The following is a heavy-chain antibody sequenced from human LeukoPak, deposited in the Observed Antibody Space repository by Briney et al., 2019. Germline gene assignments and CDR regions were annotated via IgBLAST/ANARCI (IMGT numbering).Heavy chain of an antibody. CDR2: ISYDGSNK. CDR3: ARVQRQWELLIAYFDY. V-gene: IGHV3-30*03. CDR1: GFTVSNNY. Sequence: GGSLRLSCAVSGFTVSNNYMHWVRQAPGKGLEWVAVISYDGSNKYYADSVKGRFTISRDNSKNTLYLQMNSLRAEDAAVYYCARVQRQWELLIAYFDYWGQGTLVTVSS. J-gene: IGHJ4*02. D-gene: IGHD1-26*01.